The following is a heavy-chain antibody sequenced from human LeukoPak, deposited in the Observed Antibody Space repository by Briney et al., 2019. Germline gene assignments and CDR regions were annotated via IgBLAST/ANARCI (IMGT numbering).Heavy chain of an antibody. Sequence: GGSLRLSCAASGFTSTTFAMTSGPQAPGTGLEWFSSIIGTGTVTFYVDSVKGRFTISWDNSKNTLYLQMNRLRGEDTAVNYCARDGASRGAPDEYWGQGTLVTVSS. J-gene: IGHJ4*02. CDR2: IIGTGTVT. CDR3: ARDGASRGAPDEY. D-gene: IGHD2-15*01. V-gene: IGHV3-23*01. CDR1: GFTSTTFA.